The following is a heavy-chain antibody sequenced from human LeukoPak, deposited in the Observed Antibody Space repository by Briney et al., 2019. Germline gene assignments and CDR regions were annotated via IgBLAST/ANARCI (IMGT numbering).Heavy chain of an antibody. J-gene: IGHJ4*02. Sequence: GASVKVSCKASGYTFTGYYMHWVRQAPGQGLEWMGWINPNSGGTNYAQKFQGTVNMTRNTSISTAYMELSRLRSDDTAVYYCARDLVGYYGSGSYPSDYWGQGTLVTVSS. CDR1: GYTFTGYY. CDR3: ARDLVGYYGSGSYPSDY. V-gene: IGHV1-2*02. D-gene: IGHD3-10*01. CDR2: INPNSGGT.